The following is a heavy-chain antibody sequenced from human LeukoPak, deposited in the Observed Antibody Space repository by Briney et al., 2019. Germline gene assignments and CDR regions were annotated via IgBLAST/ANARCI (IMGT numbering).Heavy chain of an antibody. CDR3: AELGITMIGGV. Sequence: QSGGSLRLSCAASGFTFSSYWMHWVRQAPGKGLEWVAVISYDGSNKYYADSVKGRFTISRDNAKNSLYLQMNSLRAEDTAVYYCAELGITMIGGVWGKGTTVTISS. CDR1: GFTFSSYW. CDR2: ISYDGSNK. V-gene: IGHV3-30*18. D-gene: IGHD3-10*02. J-gene: IGHJ6*04.